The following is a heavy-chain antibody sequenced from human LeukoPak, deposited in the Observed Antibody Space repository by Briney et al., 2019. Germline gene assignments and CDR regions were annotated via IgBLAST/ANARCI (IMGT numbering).Heavy chain of an antibody. CDR3: AKDGSGGWYDLYYFDY. D-gene: IGHD6-19*01. CDR1: GFTFSSYA. J-gene: IGHJ4*02. Sequence: GGSLRLSCAASGFTFSSYAMSWVRQAPGKGLGWVSAISGSGDSAYYADSVKGRFTISRDNSKNTLYLQMNSLRAEDTAVYYCAKDGSGGWYDLYYFDYWGQGTLVTVSS. V-gene: IGHV3-23*01. CDR2: ISGSGDSA.